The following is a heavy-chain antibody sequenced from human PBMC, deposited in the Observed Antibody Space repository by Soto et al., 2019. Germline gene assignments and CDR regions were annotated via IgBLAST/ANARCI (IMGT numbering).Heavy chain of an antibody. J-gene: IGHJ6*02. CDR3: ARRRYCGADCYSKYYYGMDV. CDR2: IIPVLGVT. D-gene: IGHD2-21*02. V-gene: IGHV1-69*02. CDR1: GSTFSSYT. Sequence: QVQLVQSGAEVKKPGSSVKVSCRASGSTFSSYTVSWVRQAPGQGLEWMGRIIPVLGVTNYAQKFKGRVTITADKSKXTXYXXLSSLRSGDTAIYYCARRRYCGADCYSKYYYGMDVWGQGTTVTVSS.